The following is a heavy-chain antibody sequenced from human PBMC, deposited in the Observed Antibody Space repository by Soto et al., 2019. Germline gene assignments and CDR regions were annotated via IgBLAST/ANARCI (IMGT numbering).Heavy chain of an antibody. Sequence: SVKVSCKVSGTSRSGFPMHWGRQAPGKGLEWMGSLDYEEGERSFSHRFQGRLTVTEDTSTDTAYMELSSLMSEDTDVYYCAAGVTTFDYWGQGTLVTVSS. V-gene: IGHV1-24*01. J-gene: IGHJ4*02. CDR3: AAGVTTFDY. D-gene: IGHD4-17*01. CDR2: LDYEEGER. CDR1: GTSRSGFP.